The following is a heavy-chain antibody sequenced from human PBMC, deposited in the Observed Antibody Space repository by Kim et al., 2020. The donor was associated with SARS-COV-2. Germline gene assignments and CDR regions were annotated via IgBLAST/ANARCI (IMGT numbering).Heavy chain of an antibody. D-gene: IGHD3-9*01. CDR2: ISDSGSNR. Sequence: GGSLRLSCAASGFIFSSYEMDWVRQAPGKGLEWVSYISDSGSNRYYADSVKGRFTISRDNAKNSLYLEMNSLRAEDTAVYYCARIFISARGFTMDVWGQG. V-gene: IGHV3-48*03. CDR3: ARIFISARGFTMDV. CDR1: GFIFSSYE. J-gene: IGHJ6*02.